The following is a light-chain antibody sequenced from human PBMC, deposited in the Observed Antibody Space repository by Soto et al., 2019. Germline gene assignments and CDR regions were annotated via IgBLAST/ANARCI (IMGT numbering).Light chain of an antibody. CDR2: AAS. J-gene: IGKJ3*01. CDR1: LGISMY. V-gene: IGKV1-9*01. CDR3: QQLNSYPRGFT. Sequence: DIQLTQSPSFLSASVGDRVSITCRASLGISMYLAWYQQKPGEASKVLIYAASTLQSGVPSRFSGSGFGTEFTLTISSLQPEDSATYYCQQLNSYPRGFTFGPGTKVDIK.